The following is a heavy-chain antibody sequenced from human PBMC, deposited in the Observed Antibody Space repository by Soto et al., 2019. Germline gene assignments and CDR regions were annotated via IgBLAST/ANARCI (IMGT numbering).Heavy chain of an antibody. D-gene: IGHD6-19*01. CDR1: GYSFSNYW. Sequence: LKISCQGSGYSFSNYWIAWVRQMPGKGLEWMGIIYPGDSDTMYSPSFQGQVTFSADKSITTAYLQWSSLKASDTAIYYCAIRGASQWLKFWGQGTLVTVSS. CDR3: AIRGASQWLKF. CDR2: IYPGDSDT. J-gene: IGHJ4*02. V-gene: IGHV5-51*01.